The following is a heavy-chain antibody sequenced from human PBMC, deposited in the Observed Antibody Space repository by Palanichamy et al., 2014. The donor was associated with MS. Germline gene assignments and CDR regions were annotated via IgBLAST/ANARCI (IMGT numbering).Heavy chain of an antibody. CDR2: ISSSGSTI. D-gene: IGHD3-3*01. V-gene: IGHV3-48*03. CDR3: AGPSQTYYDFWSGYYIPNNYGMDV. CDR1: GFTFSSYE. Sequence: EVQLVESGGGLVQPGGSLRLSCAASGFTFSSYEMNWVRQAPGKGLEWVSYISSSGSTIYYADSVKGRFTISRDNAKNSLYLQMNSLRAEDTAVYYCAGPSQTYYDFWSGYYIPNNYGMDVWGQGTTVTVSS. J-gene: IGHJ6*02.